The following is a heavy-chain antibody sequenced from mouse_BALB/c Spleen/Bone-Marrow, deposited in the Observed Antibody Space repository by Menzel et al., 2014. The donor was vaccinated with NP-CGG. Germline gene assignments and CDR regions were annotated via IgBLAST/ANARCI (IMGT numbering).Heavy chain of an antibody. CDR3: ARKSYYDYDGRPWFAY. V-gene: IGHV5-9-3*01. CDR2: ISSGGSYT. Sequence: EVKLVESGGGLVKPGGPLKLSCAASGFTFSSYAMSWVRQTPEKRLEWVATISSGGSYTYYPDSVKGRFTISRDNAKNTLYLQMSSLRSEDTAMYYCARKSYYDYDGRPWFAYWGQGTLVTVSA. CDR1: GFTFSSYA. J-gene: IGHJ3*01. D-gene: IGHD2-4*01.